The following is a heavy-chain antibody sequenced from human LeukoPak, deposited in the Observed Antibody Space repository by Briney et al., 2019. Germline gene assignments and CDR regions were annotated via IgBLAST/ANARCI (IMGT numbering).Heavy chain of an antibody. CDR3: ARRGGIIRGVASYYYMDV. CDR2: IYHSGST. V-gene: IGHV4-38-2*02. Sequence: SETLSLTCTVSGYSISSGYYWGWIRQPPGKGLEWIGSIYHSGSTYYNPSLKSRVTISVDTSRNQFSLRLTSVTAADTAAYYCARRGGIIRGVASYYYMDVWGKGTTVTISS. CDR1: GYSISSGYY. J-gene: IGHJ6*03. D-gene: IGHD3-10*01.